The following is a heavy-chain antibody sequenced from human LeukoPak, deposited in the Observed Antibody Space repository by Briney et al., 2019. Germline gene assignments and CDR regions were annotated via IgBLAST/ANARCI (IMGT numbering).Heavy chain of an antibody. J-gene: IGHJ6*04. CDR3: ARGQRAHVEWSPYMDV. D-gene: IGHD3-3*01. CDR1: GYTFSGYY. CDR2: LSYDARNK. V-gene: IGHV3-30*04. Sequence: SCKASGYTFSGYYMHWVRQAPGKGLEWMSVLSYDARNKYFADSVKGRFTLSRDNSKNTLYLQMNNLRTEDTAVYYCARGQRAHVEWSPYMDVWGKGTTVTVSS.